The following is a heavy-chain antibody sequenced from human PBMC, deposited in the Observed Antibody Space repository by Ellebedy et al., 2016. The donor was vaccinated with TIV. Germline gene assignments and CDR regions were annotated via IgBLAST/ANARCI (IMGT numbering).Heavy chain of an antibody. CDR3: ARGAAGVAAYYGMDV. J-gene: IGHJ6*02. CDR2: INHSGST. D-gene: IGHD6-19*01. V-gene: IGHV4-34*01. Sequence: SETLSLTXAVYGGSFSGYYWSWIRQPPGKGLEWIGEINHSGSTNYNPSLKSRVTISVDTSKNQFSLKLSSVTAADTAVYYCARGAAGVAAYYGMDVWGQGTTVTVSS. CDR1: GGSFSGYY.